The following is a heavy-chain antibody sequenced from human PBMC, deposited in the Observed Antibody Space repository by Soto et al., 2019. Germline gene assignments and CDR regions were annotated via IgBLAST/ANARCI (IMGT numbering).Heavy chain of an antibody. J-gene: IGHJ4*02. CDR1: GYPFTGSV. D-gene: IGHD5-18*01. CDR3: EREDPDGYTRFDY. Sequence: QVQLVQSVAEVKKPGSSVKVACKAFGYPFTGSVIYWVRKAPGHRLEWMGWIHIAKDNIKYSQKFQGRVTFTKDRSAITAYMELSNLRPEDTAVSECEREDPDGYTRFDYWGQGTLVTV. V-gene: IGHV1-3*04. CDR2: IHIAKDNI.